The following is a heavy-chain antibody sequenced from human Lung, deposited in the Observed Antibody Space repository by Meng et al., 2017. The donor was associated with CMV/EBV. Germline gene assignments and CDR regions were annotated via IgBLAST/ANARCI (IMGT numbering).Heavy chain of an antibody. V-gene: IGHV6-1*01. Sequence: QVQLQQSGPGLVKPSQTLSPTCAISGDIVSSNSAAWHWIWQSPSRGLEWLGRTYYRSKWYHEYAVSVKSRITISPDTPKNQFSLQLNSMTPEDTAVYYCARGINGGCGDWGQGTLVTVSS. J-gene: IGHJ4*02. D-gene: IGHD4-23*01. CDR3: ARGINGGCGD. CDR1: GDIVSSNSAA. CDR2: TYYRSKWYH.